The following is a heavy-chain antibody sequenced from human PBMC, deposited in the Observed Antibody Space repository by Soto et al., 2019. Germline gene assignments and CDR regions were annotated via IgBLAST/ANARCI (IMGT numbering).Heavy chain of an antibody. CDR2: VNTDGTST. CDR3: ARASWSGDIVGY. D-gene: IGHD5-12*01. CDR1: GFSVSGDW. Sequence: PGWSLRLSCAASGFSVSGDWMHWVRQTPAEGLVWVSRVNTDGTSTIYADSVKGRFTISRDNAKNTVYLQMNSLRAEDTAVYYCARASWSGDIVGYWGQGTLVTVSS. V-gene: IGHV3-74*01. J-gene: IGHJ4*02.